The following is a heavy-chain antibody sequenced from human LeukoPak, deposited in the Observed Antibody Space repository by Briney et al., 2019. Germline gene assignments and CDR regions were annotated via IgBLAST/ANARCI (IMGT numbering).Heavy chain of an antibody. CDR1: GGSFSGYY. CDR3: ARGSSSWYLDYFDY. D-gene: IGHD6-13*01. J-gene: IGHJ4*02. V-gene: IGHV4-34*01. Sequence: SETLSLTCAVYGGSFSGYYWSWIRQPPGEGLEWIGEINHSGSTNYNPSLKSRVTISVDTSKNQFSLKLSSVTAADTAVYYCARGSSSWYLDYFDYWGQGTLVTVSS. CDR2: INHSGST.